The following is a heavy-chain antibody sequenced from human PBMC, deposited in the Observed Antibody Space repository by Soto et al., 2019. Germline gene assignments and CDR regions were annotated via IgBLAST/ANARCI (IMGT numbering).Heavy chain of an antibody. CDR1: GDSTSSGGHY. J-gene: IGHJ5*02. CDR2: IFHSGTP. V-gene: IGHV4-31*02. Sequence: SETLSLTCNVSGDSTSSGGHYWSWIRQTPEKDLELIGYIFHSGTPCNHPSLKSRATLSVHTSKNHVSLELTSETAADTAVYYCARTHGTTMVVIWFDPWGQGTLVTVSS. D-gene: IGHD5-18*01. CDR3: ARTHGTTMVVIWFDP.